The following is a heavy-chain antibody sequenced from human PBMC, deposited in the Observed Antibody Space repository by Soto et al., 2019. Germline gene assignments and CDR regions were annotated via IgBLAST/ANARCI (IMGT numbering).Heavy chain of an antibody. CDR3: ARVVYCISTSCYAYYYYYGMDV. D-gene: IGHD2-2*01. Sequence: SETLSLTCTASGGSIISGDYYWSWIRQPPGKGLEWIGYIYYSGSTYYNPSLKSRVTISVDTSKNQFSLKLSSVTAADTAVYYCARVVYCISTSCYAYYYYYGMDVWGNETMVLVSS. CDR2: IYYSGST. V-gene: IGHV4-30-4*01. J-gene: IGHJ6*04. CDR1: GGSIISGDYY.